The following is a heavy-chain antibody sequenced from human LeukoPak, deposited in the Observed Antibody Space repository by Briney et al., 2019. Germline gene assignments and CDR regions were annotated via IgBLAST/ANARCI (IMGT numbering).Heavy chain of an antibody. CDR3: ARVGSAAATADY. J-gene: IGHJ4*02. CDR1: GYTFTTYY. Sequence: ASVKVTCKASGYTFTTYYMHWMRQAPGQGPEWMGIINPRGGSTDYSQKFQGRITMTSDTSTSTVYMELSSLRSDDTAVYFCARVGSAAATADYWGQGTLVTVSS. D-gene: IGHD6-25*01. V-gene: IGHV1-46*01. CDR2: INPRGGST.